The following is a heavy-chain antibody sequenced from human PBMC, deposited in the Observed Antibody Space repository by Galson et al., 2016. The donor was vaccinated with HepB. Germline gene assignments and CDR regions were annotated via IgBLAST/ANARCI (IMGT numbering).Heavy chain of an antibody. CDR3: ARYDYGYCDY. CDR1: GGSISGYY. CDR2: MFYSGGT. D-gene: IGHD4-17*01. V-gene: IGHV4-59*01. Sequence: SETLSLTCTVSGGSISGYYWSWIRQPPGKGLEWIGYMFYSGGTNYNPSLKSRVTISVDTSKNQSSLNLRSVTVADTAVYYCARYDYGYCDYWGQGTLVTVAS. J-gene: IGHJ4*02.